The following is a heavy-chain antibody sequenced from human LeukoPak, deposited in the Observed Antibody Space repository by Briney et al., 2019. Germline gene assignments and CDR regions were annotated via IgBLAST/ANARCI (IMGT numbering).Heavy chain of an antibody. V-gene: IGHV4-59*08. CDR1: GGSISSYY. CDR2: IYYSGST. D-gene: IGHD3-3*01. CDR3: ARGGGTYDFWSGGTGAFDI. Sequence: PSETLSLTCTVSGGSISSYYWSWIRQPPGKGLEWIGYIYYSGSTNYNPSLKSRVTISVDTSKNQFSLKLSSVTAADTAVYYCARGGGTYDFWSGGTGAFDIWGQGTMVTVSS. J-gene: IGHJ3*02.